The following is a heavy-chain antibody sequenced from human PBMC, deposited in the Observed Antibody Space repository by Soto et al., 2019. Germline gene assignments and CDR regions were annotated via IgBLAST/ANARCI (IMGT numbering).Heavy chain of an antibody. CDR3: ARGGQYCRGGSSYSSLWSRLDY. D-gene: IGHD2-15*01. CDR2: LYTSGST. J-gene: IGHJ4*02. CDR1: CASISSQY. V-gene: IGHV4-4*07. Sequence: FSVSCASISSQYWSWIWQSAGKGLEWIGRLYTSGSTPYNPSLKSRVHMSMEKSRNQISLRLTSVTAVDMAGYFCARGGQYCRGGSSYSSLWSRLDYWSQGTLATVSS.